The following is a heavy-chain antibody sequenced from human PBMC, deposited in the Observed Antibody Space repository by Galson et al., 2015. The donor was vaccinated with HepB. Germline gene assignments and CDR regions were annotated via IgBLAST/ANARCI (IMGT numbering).Heavy chain of an antibody. CDR3: ARVPRCSGGSCYSGFDY. CDR1: GYTFTGYY. V-gene: IGHV1-2*04. D-gene: IGHD2-15*01. Sequence: SVKVSCKASGYTFTGYYMHWVRQAPGQGLEWMGWINPNSGGTNYAQKFQGWVTMTRDTSISTAYMELSRLRSDDTAVYYCARVPRCSGGSCYSGFDYWGQGTLVTVSS. J-gene: IGHJ4*02. CDR2: INPNSGGT.